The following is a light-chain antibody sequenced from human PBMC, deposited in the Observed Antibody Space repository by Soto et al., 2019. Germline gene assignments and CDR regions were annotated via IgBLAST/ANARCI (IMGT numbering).Light chain of an antibody. J-gene: IGKJ4*01. CDR3: QQYHTYPLT. CDR2: AAS. Sequence: DIQMTQSPSSLSASAGDRVTITCRASRGISNYLAWFQQKPGKAPKPLIYAASLLQSGVPSRFSGSGSGTDFTLTISSLQLEDFATYFCQQYHTYPLTFGGGTRVEI. V-gene: IGKV1-16*01. CDR1: RGISNY.